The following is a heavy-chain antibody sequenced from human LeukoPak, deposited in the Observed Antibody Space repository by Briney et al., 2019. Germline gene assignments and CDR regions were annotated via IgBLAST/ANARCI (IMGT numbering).Heavy chain of an antibody. D-gene: IGHD6-6*01. CDR1: GGSISSYY. J-gene: IGHJ3*02. CDR3: ARDLIVARPGTGAFDI. CDR2: IYYSGST. V-gene: IGHV4-59*12. Sequence: SETLSLTCTVSGGSISSYYWSWIRQPPGKGLEWIGYIYYSGSTNYNPSLKSRVTISVDTSKNQLSLKLNSVTAADTAVYYCARDLIVARPGTGAFDIWGQGTMVTVSS.